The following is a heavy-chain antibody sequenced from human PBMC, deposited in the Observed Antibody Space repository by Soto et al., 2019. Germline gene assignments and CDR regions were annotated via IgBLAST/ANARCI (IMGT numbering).Heavy chain of an antibody. CDR1: GGSFSGYY. CDR3: ARGYGSSSPYYFDY. Sequence: QVQLQQWGAGLLKPSETLSLTCAVYGGSFSGYYWSWIRQPPGKGLEWIGEINHSGSTNYNPSLKSRVTISVDTSKNQFSLKLSSVTAADTAVYYCARGYGSSSPYYFDYWGQGTLVTVSS. D-gene: IGHD6-6*01. CDR2: INHSGST. V-gene: IGHV4-34*01. J-gene: IGHJ4*02.